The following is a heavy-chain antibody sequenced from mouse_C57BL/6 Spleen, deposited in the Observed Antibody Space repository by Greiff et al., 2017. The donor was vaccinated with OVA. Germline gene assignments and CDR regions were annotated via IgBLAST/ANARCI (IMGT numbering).Heavy chain of an antibody. V-gene: IGHV1-74*01. CDR3: AIYYDYDGWYFDV. CDR2: IHPSDSDT. CDR1: GYTFTSYW. J-gene: IGHJ1*03. D-gene: IGHD2-4*01. Sequence: QVQLQQPGAELVKPGASVKVSCKASGYTFTSYWMHWVKQRPGQGLEWIGRIHPSDSDTNYNQKFKGKATLTVDKSSSTADMQLSSLTSEDSAVYYCAIYYDYDGWYFDVWGTGTTVTVSS.